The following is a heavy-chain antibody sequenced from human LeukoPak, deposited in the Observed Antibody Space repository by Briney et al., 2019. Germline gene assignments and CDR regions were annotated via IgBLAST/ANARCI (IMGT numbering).Heavy chain of an antibody. CDR2: MSGGGAKT. D-gene: IGHD6-13*01. Sequence: GGSLRLSCAASGFTFSSYVMSWVRRAPGKGLESVSGMSGGGAKTYNADSVKGRFTISRDNSKNTLYLQMNSLRAEDTAVYYCAKGGDSNSWYYFNYWGQGTLVTVSS. V-gene: IGHV3-23*01. CDR3: AKGGDSNSWYYFNY. J-gene: IGHJ4*02. CDR1: GFTFSSYV.